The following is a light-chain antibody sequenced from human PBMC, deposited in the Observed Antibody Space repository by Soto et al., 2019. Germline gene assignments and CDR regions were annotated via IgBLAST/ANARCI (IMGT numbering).Light chain of an antibody. CDR1: QSVSSY. J-gene: IGKJ3*01. CDR3: QQRNNWPKRFT. CDR2: DAS. Sequence: EIVLTQSPATLSLSPGERATLSCRASQSVSSYLAWYQQKPGQAPRLLIYDASNRATGIPARFSGSGSGTDFTLTISSLEPEDCAVYYCQQRNNWPKRFTFGPGTKVDIK. V-gene: IGKV3-11*01.